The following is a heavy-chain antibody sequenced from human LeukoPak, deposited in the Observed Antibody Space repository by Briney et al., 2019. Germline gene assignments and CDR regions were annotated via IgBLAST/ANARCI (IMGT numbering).Heavy chain of an antibody. Sequence: ASVKVSCKASGYTFTGYYMHWVRQAPGQGLEWMGWINPNSGGTNYAQKFQGRVTMTRDTSISTAYMELSRLRSDDTAAYYCARSDTTTGEVDPWGQGTLVTVSS. CDR2: INPNSGGT. J-gene: IGHJ5*02. D-gene: IGHD7-27*01. CDR3: ARSDTTTGEVDP. V-gene: IGHV1-2*02. CDR1: GYTFTGYY.